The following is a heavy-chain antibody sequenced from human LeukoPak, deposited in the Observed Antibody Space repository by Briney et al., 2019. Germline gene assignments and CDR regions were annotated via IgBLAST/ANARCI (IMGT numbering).Heavy chain of an antibody. J-gene: IGHJ4*02. Sequence: SGGSLRLSCAASGFTFSTYAMSWVRQIPGKGLEWVSVTYSGGTTYYADSVKGRFTISTDNSKNTLYLQMNSLRAEDTAVYYCARDEPATSFGAHWGQGTLVTVSS. CDR1: GFTFSTYA. CDR2: TYSGGTT. CDR3: ARDEPATSFGAH. V-gene: IGHV3-66*01. D-gene: IGHD1-14*01.